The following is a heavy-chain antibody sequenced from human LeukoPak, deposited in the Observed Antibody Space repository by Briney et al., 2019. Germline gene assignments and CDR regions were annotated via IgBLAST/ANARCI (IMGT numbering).Heavy chain of an antibody. CDR2: INDNSGDK. CDR1: GYTFAAYD. J-gene: IGHJ4*02. V-gene: IGHV1-2*02. CDR3: ATEISGYADY. Sequence: RDSVKVSCKASGYTFAAYDMHWVRQDPGQGLEWMGWINDNSGDKKYAQRFQGRVTMTRDMSFSTDYMERSRLRSDDTAIYYCATEISGYADYWGQGTLVTVSS. D-gene: IGHD3-22*01.